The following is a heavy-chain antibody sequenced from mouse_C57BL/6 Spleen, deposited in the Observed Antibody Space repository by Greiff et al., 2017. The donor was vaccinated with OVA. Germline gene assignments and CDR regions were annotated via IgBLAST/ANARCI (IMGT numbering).Heavy chain of an antibody. CDR1: GYTFTSYW. Sequence: QVQLKESGAELVKPGASVKLSCKASGYTFTSYWMHWVKQRPGRGLGWIGRIDPNSGGTKYNEKFKSKATLTVDKPSSTAYMQLSSLTSEDSAVYYCAREEYGYSNYDYWGQGTTLTVSS. CDR3: AREEYGYSNYDY. D-gene: IGHD2-5*01. CDR2: IDPNSGGT. J-gene: IGHJ2*01. V-gene: IGHV1-72*01.